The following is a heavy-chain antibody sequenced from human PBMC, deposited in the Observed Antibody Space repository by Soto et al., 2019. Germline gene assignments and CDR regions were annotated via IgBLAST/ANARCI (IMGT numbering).Heavy chain of an antibody. Sequence: SETLSLTCTVSGGTVSTYYWSWSRQPPGKGLEWIGYIYYSGSTYYNPSLKSRVTISVDTSKNQFSLKVRSVTAADTAVYYCARETYGDYIGYFDPGGHGTQVTGSS. CDR2: IYYSGST. J-gene: IGHJ5*02. D-gene: IGHD4-17*01. V-gene: IGHV4-30-4*01. CDR3: ARETYGDYIGYFDP. CDR1: GGTVSTYY.